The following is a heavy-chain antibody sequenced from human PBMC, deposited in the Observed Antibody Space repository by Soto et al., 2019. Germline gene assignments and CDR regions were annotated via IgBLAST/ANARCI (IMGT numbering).Heavy chain of an antibody. CDR3: ARGRYGDY. D-gene: IGHD1-1*01. CDR2: ISAHNGNT. CDR1: GYTFTSYG. J-gene: IGHJ4*02. V-gene: IGHV1-18*03. Sequence: QVHLVQSGAEVKKPGASVKVSFKACGYTFTSYGITWVRQAPGQGLEWMGWISAHNGNTDYAQKLQGRVIVTRDTSTSTAYMELRSLRSDDMAVYYCARGRYGDYWGQGALVTLSS.